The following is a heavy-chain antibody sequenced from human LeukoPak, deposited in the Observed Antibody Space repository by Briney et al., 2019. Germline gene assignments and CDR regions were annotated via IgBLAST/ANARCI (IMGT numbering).Heavy chain of an antibody. J-gene: IGHJ3*02. CDR2: INSDGSSS. CDR3: AKVRSRGFDAFDI. V-gene: IGHV3-74*01. CDR1: GFTFSAYW. Sequence: PGGSLRLSCAASGFTFSAYWMHWVRQPPGKGLVWVSRINSDGSSSSYADSVKGRFTISRDNAKNTLYLQMNSLRAEDTAVYYCAKVRSRGFDAFDILGQGTMVTV. D-gene: IGHD5-12*01.